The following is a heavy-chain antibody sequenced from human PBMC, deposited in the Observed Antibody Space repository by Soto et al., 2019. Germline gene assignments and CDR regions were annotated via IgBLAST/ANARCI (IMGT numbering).Heavy chain of an antibody. CDR1: GCTFSSYA. V-gene: IGHV1-69*13. CDR3: ARDFPPYANWFDP. CDR2: IIPIFGTA. D-gene: IGHD2-2*01. Sequence: SSVKVSCTASGCTFSSYAISWVRQAPGQGLEWMGWIIPIFGTANYAQKFQGRVTITADESPSTAYMELSSLRSEDTAVYYCARDFPPYANWFDPWGQGTLVTVSS. J-gene: IGHJ5*02.